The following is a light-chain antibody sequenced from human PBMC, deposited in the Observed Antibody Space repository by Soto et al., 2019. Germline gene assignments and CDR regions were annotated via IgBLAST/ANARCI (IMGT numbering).Light chain of an antibody. CDR2: EVS. CDR3: SSYTSSSTV. J-gene: IGLJ1*01. CDR1: SSDVGGYNY. V-gene: IGLV2-14*01. Sequence: ALTQPASVSGSPGHSITICCTGTSSDVGGYNYVSWYQQHPGKAPKLMIYEVSNRPSGVSNRFSGSKSGNTASLTISGLQAEDEADYYCSSYTSSSTVFGTGTKVTVL.